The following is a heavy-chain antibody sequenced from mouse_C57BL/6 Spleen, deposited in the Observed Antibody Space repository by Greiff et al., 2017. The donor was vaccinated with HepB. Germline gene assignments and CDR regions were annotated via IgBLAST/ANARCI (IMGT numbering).Heavy chain of an antibody. Sequence: EVQGVESGGGLVKPGGSLKLSCAASGFTFSSYTMSWVRQTPEKRLEWVATISGGGGNTYYPDSVKGRFTISRDNAKNTLYLQMSSLRSEDTALYYCASDYYGSSYDYWGQGTTLTVSS. D-gene: IGHD1-1*01. CDR3: ASDYYGSSYDY. CDR1: GFTFSSYT. J-gene: IGHJ2*01. V-gene: IGHV5-9*01. CDR2: ISGGGGNT.